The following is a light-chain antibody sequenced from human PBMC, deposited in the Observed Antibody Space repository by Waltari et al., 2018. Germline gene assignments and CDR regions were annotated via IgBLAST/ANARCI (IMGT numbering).Light chain of an antibody. CDR2: KDT. V-gene: IGLV3-25*03. CDR1: ALPNQY. Sequence: SYELTQPPSVSVFPGQTARLTCSGDALPNQYVYWYQQRPGQAPPLLTYKDTARPSGIPERFSGSTSGTTATLTITGVQAEDEADYYCQSTDSSSTFYVFGPGTKVTVL. CDR3: QSTDSSSTFYV. J-gene: IGLJ1*01.